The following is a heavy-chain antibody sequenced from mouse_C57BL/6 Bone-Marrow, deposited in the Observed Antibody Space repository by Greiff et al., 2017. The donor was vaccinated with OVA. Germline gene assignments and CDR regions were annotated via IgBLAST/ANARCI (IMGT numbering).Heavy chain of an antibody. CDR3: ARWGTTVVADY. J-gene: IGHJ2*01. Sequence: VQLQQPGAELVRPGTSVKLSCKASGYTFTSYWMHWVKQRPGQGLEWIRVIDPSDSYTNYNQKFKGKATLTVDTSSSTAYMQLSSLTSEDSAVYYCARWGTTVVADYWGQGTTLTVSS. CDR1: GYTFTSYW. V-gene: IGHV1-59*01. CDR2: IDPSDSYT. D-gene: IGHD1-1*01.